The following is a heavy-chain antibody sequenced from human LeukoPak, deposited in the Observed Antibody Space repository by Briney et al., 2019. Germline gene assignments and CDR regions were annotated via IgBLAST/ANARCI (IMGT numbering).Heavy chain of an antibody. V-gene: IGHV1-2*06. J-gene: IGHJ4*02. CDR2: INPNSGGT. D-gene: IGHD1-26*01. CDR1: GYTFTGYY. CDR3: ARGREVGATSYFDY. Sequence: ASVKVSCKASGYTFTGYYMHWVRQAPGQGLEWMGRINPNSGGTNYAQKFQGRVTMTRDTSISTAYMELSRLRSDDTAVYYCARGREVGATSYFDYWGQRTLVTVSS.